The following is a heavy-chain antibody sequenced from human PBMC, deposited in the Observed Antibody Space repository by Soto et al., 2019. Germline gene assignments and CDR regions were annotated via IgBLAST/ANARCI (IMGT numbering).Heavy chain of an antibody. V-gene: IGHV1-69*01. CDR2: IIPIFGTA. CDR1: GGTFSSYA. J-gene: IGHJ4*02. CDR3: ARDSSRSIAAAGTAH. Sequence: QVQLVQSGAEVKKPGSSVTVSCTASGGTFSSYAISWVRQAPGQGLEWMGGIIPIFGTANYAQKFQGRVTITADESTSTAYMELSSLRSEDTAVYYCARDSSRSIAAAGTAHWGQGTLVTVSS. D-gene: IGHD6-13*01.